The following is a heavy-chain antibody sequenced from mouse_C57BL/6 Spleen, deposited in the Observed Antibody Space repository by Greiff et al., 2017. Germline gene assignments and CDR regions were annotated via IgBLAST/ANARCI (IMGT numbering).Heavy chain of an antibody. J-gene: IGHJ4*01. Sequence: QVQLQQPGAELVKPGASVKLSCKASGYTFTSYWMHWVKQRPGQGLEWIGMIHPNSGSTNYNEKFKSKATLTVDKSSSTAYMQLSSLTSEDSAVYYCAVAYYSNYYAMDYWGQGTSVTVSS. CDR3: AVAYYSNYYAMDY. V-gene: IGHV1-64*01. CDR2: IHPNSGST. CDR1: GYTFTSYW. D-gene: IGHD2-5*01.